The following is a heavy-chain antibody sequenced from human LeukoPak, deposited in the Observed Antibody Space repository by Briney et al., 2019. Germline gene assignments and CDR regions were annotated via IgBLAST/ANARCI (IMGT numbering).Heavy chain of an antibody. Sequence: GGALRLSCAASGFTFSSYSVNWVRQAPGKGLEWVSSISSSSSYIYYADSVKGRFTISRDNAKNSLYLQMNSLRAEDTAVYYCARNGQQLAYYFDYWGQGTLVTVSS. D-gene: IGHD6-6*01. CDR1: GFTFSSYS. CDR3: ARNGQQLAYYFDY. V-gene: IGHV3-21*01. J-gene: IGHJ4*02. CDR2: ISSSSSYI.